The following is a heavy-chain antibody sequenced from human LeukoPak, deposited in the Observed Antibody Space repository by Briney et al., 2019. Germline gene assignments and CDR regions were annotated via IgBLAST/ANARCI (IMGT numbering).Heavy chain of an antibody. D-gene: IGHD5-18*01. V-gene: IGHV3-21*04. J-gene: IGHJ4*02. CDR1: GFTCSSYG. CDR3: AKAFGYSYAIS. Sequence: GGSLRLXCAASGFTCSSYGMRWVRQVPGKGLEWVSSITSSSTYIFYVDSVKGRFTISRDNSKNSLYLQMNSLRTEDTALYHCAKAFGYSYAISWGQGTLVTVSS. CDR2: ITSSSTYI.